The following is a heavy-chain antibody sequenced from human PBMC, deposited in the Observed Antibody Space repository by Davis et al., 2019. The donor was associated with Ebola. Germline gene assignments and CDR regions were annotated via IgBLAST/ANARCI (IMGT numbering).Heavy chain of an antibody. CDR2: ISGSGGST. V-gene: IGHV3-23*01. CDR3: AKDPGGYGSGTYSYFDN. J-gene: IGHJ4*02. CDR1: GFTFSSYA. D-gene: IGHD3-10*01. Sequence: GESLKISCAASGFTFSSYAMSWVRQAPGKGLEWVSAISGSGGSTYYADSVKGRFTISRDNSRNTLYLQMNSLRVEDTAVYYCAKDPGGYGSGTYSYFDNWGQGALVTVSS.